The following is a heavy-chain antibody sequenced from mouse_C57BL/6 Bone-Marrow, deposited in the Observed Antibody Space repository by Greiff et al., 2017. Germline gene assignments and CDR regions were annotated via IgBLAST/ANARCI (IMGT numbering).Heavy chain of an antibody. J-gene: IGHJ1*03. CDR1: GFTFSSYG. CDR2: ISSGGSYT. CDR3: ARHYYGSSRYWYFDV. V-gene: IGHV5-6*01. D-gene: IGHD1-1*01. Sequence: EVQLVESGGDLVKPGGSLKLSCAASGFTFSSYGMSWVRQTPDKRLEWVATISSGGSYTYYPDSVKGRFTISRDNAKNTLYLQMSSLKSKDTAMYYCARHYYGSSRYWYFDVWGTGTTVTVSS.